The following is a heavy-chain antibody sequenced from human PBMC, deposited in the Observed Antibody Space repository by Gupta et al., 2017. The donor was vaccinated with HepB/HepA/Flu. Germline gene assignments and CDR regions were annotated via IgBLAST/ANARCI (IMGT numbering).Heavy chain of an antibody. D-gene: IGHD6-19*01. CDR2: ISGSGGGNT. CDR1: GFTFSRAA. CDR3: AKDSYSSGFFFDY. V-gene: IGHV3-23*01. J-gene: IGHJ4*02. Sequence: EVQLLASGGGWVQPGGSLRLSCAASGFTFSRAAMSWVRQAPGKGLEWVSTISGSGGGNTFYADAVKGRFTISRDNSKNTLYLRMNSLRAEDTAVYYCAKDSYSSGFFFDYWGQGTLVTVSS.